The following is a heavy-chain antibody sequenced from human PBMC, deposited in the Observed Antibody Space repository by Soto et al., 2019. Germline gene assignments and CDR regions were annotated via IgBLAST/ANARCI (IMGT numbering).Heavy chain of an antibody. J-gene: IGHJ4*02. Sequence: SETLSLTCAVYGGSFSGYHWTWIRQPPGKGLEWIGEVSYSGSTNYNPSLKSRVTISVDTSKNQFSLTLSSVTAADTAVYYCATWVDYGDFEGFDFWGQGTLVTVSS. CDR3: ATWVDYGDFEGFDF. CDR1: GGSFSGYH. CDR2: VSYSGST. D-gene: IGHD4-17*01. V-gene: IGHV4-34*01.